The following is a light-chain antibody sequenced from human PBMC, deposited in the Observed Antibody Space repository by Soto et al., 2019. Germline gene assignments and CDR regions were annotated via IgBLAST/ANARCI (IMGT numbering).Light chain of an antibody. V-gene: IGKV3-15*01. CDR1: QSISGT. J-gene: IGKJ1*01. CDR3: QQYDNWPWT. CDR2: GAS. Sequence: EVVMTQSPATLSVSPGGRATLSCRASQSISGTLAWYQQKPGQAPRLLIHGASTRAPGFPARFSGSGAGTDCTLTISSQQSEDFAVYYCQQYDNWPWTFGQGTKVEIK.